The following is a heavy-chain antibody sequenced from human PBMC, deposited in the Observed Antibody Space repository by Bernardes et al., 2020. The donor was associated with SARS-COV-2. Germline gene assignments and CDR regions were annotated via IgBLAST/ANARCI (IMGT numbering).Heavy chain of an antibody. CDR1: GGSISNGDYY. D-gene: IGHD3-22*01. Sequence: SETLSLTCTVSGGSISNGDYYWGWVRQSPGEGLEWLGRSHYSGSANYSPSLKSRVTISVDTSKNQFSLKLNSVTAADTAVYYCATSNYYDRGGYYPWGQGTLVTVSS. J-gene: IGHJ5*02. V-gene: IGHV4-39*01. CDR3: ATSNYYDRGGYYP. CDR2: SHYSGSA.